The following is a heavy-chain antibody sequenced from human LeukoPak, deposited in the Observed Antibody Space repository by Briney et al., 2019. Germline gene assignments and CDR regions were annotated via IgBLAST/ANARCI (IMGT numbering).Heavy chain of an antibody. CDR1: GFDFSSYE. CDR2: ISNSGRSK. V-gene: IGHV3-48*03. CDR3: ANPPFAS. Sequence: GGSLRLSCAASGFDFSSYEMNWVRQAPGKGLEWVSYISNSGRSKYYADSVKGRFTISRDNIKNILYLQTDSLRAADTAVYYCANPPFASWGQGPPVTASS. J-gene: IGHJ4*02.